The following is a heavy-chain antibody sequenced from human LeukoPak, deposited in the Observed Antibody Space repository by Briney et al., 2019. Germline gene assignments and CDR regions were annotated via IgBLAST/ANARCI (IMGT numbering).Heavy chain of an antibody. CDR3: ARGVRGSSWYKENYYFDY. CDR2: IYYSGST. CDR1: GGSISSYY. V-gene: IGHV4-59*01. D-gene: IGHD6-13*01. J-gene: IGHJ4*02. Sequence: SETLSLTCTVSGGSISSYYWSWIRQPPGKGLEWIGYIYYSGSTNYNPSLKSRVTISVDTSKNQFSLKLSSVTAADTAVYYCARGVRGSSWYKENYYFDYWGQGTLVTVSS.